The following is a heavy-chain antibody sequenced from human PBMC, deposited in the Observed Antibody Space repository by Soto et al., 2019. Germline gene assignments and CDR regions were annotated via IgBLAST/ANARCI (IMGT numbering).Heavy chain of an antibody. Sequence: GGSLRLSCAASGFTFSSYWMSWVRQAPGKGLEWVANIKQDGSEKYYVDSVKGRFTISRDNAKNSLYLQMNSLRAEDTAVYYCARDSGGPGYSGYDPYYFDYWGQGTLVTVSS. D-gene: IGHD5-12*01. CDR1: GFTFSSYW. CDR3: ARDSGGPGYSGYDPYYFDY. J-gene: IGHJ4*02. CDR2: IKQDGSEK. V-gene: IGHV3-7*01.